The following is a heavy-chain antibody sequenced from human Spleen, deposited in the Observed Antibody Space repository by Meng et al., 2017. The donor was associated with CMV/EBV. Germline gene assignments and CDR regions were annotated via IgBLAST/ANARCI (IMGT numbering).Heavy chain of an antibody. J-gene: IGHJ4*02. D-gene: IGHD3-10*01. CDR3: VAHEGGPRTGVRMI. CDR1: GFTFSNYG. V-gene: IGHV3-33*02. CDR2: IWADGSDY. Sequence: GESLKISCAASGFTFSNYGMHWLRQAPGKGLESVAFIWADGSDYRFGGMAEGRFVVSRDNSKNTVFLQMHSLRVEDTAVYYCVAHEGGPRTGVRMIWGQGTLVTVSS.